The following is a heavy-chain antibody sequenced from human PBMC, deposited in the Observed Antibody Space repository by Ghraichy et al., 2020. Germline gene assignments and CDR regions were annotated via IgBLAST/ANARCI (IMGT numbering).Heavy chain of an antibody. Sequence: ASVKVSCKASGYTFTSYGISWVRQAPGQGLEWMGWISAYNGNTNYAQKLQGRVTMTTDTSTSTAYMELRSLRSDDTAVYYCASSSYCSGGSCTELPDVWGQGTTVTVSS. J-gene: IGHJ6*02. V-gene: IGHV1-18*01. CDR3: ASSSYCSGGSCTELPDV. CDR1: GYTFTSYG. CDR2: ISAYNGNT. D-gene: IGHD2-15*01.